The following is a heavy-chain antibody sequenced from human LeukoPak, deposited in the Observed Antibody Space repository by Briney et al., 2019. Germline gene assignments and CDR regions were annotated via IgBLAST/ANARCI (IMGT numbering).Heavy chain of an antibody. V-gene: IGHV5-51*01. CDR2: IYPDDSET. D-gene: IGHD5-12*01. CDR1: GYRFTTDY. CDR3: ARGHLYDYSTTCYYFDY. Sequence: GESLKISCKASGYRFTTDYIGWVRQTPGKGLEWMGIIYPDDSETNYSPSFQGQVTISADKSICTAYLQWNSLKASDTAMYYCARGHLYDYSTTCYYFDYWGQGTLVTVSS. J-gene: IGHJ4*02.